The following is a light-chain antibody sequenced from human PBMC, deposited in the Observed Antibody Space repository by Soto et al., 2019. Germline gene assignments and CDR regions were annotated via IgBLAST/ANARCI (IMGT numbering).Light chain of an antibody. V-gene: IGLV7-43*01. J-gene: IGLJ2*01. Sequence: QAVVTQEPSLTVSPGGTVTLTCASSTGAVTSGYYPNWFQQKPGQAPRALIYSTSNKNSWTPARFSGSLLVGKAALTLSGLQPEGEAEYYCLLYHGGAVGFGGGTKRTVL. CDR2: STS. CDR3: LLYHGGAVG. CDR1: TGAVTSGYY.